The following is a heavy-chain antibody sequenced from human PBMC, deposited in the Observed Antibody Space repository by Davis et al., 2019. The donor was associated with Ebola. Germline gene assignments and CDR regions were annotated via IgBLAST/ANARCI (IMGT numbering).Heavy chain of an antibody. J-gene: IGHJ6*02. CDR1: GGTFSSYA. V-gene: IGHV1-69*13. D-gene: IGHD3-10*01. CDR3: ARGRRSMVQGVGMDV. Sequence: SVKVSCKASGGTFSSYAISWVRQAPGQGLKWMGGIIPIFGTANYAQKFQGRVTITADESTSTAYMELSSLRSEDTAVYYCARGRRSMVQGVGMDVWGQGTTVTVSS. CDR2: IIPIFGTA.